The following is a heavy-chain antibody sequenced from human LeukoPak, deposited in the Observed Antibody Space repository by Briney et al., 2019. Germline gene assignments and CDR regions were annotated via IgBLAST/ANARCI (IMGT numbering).Heavy chain of an antibody. Sequence: RSSETLSLTCTVSGGSISSSSYYWGWIRQPPGKGLEWIGSIYYSGSTYYNPSLKSRVTISVDTSKNQFSLKLSSVTAADTAVYYCARVVYGYTYGYYYYMDVWGKGTTVTVSS. V-gene: IGHV4-39*07. CDR1: GGSISSSSYY. CDR2: IYYSGST. CDR3: ARVVYGYTYGYYYYMDV. J-gene: IGHJ6*03. D-gene: IGHD5-18*01.